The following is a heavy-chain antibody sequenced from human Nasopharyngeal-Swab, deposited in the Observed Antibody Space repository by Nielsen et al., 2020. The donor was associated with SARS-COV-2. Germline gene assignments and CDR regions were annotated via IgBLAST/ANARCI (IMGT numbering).Heavy chain of an antibody. V-gene: IGHV3-30*04. CDR3: ARALWGSYYYGMDV. CDR1: GFTFSSYA. CDR2: ISYDGSNK. Sequence: GESLKIPCSASGFTFSSYALHWVRQAPGKGLEWVAVISYDGSNKYYADSVKGRFTIPRDNSKNPLYLQMNSLRAEETAVYYCARALWGSYYYGMDVWGQGTTVTVSS. D-gene: IGHD7-27*01. J-gene: IGHJ6*02.